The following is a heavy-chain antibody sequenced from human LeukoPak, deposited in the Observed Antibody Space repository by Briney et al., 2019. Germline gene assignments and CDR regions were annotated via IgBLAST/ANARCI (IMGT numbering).Heavy chain of an antibody. V-gene: IGHV3-30*04. Sequence: GRSLRLSCAASGFTFSSYAMHWVRQAPGKGLEWVAVISYDGSNKYYADSVKGRFTTSRDNSKNTLYLQMNSLRAEDTAVYYCARIPPDYYDSSAHYGMDVWGQGTTVTVSS. J-gene: IGHJ6*02. CDR2: ISYDGSNK. CDR3: ARIPPDYYDSSAHYGMDV. CDR1: GFTFSSYA. D-gene: IGHD3-22*01.